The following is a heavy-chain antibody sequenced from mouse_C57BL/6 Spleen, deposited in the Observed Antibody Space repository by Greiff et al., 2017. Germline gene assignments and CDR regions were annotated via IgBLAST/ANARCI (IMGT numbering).Heavy chain of an antibody. Sequence: EVQLQESGGGLVKPGGSLKLSCAASGFTFSDYGMHWVRQAPEKGLEWVAYISSGSSTIYYADTVKGRSTISRDNAKNTLFLQMTSLRSEDTAMYYCAREGYYYAMDYWGQGTSVTVSS. V-gene: IGHV5-17*01. CDR1: GFTFSDYG. CDR3: AREGYYYAMDY. CDR2: ISSGSSTI. J-gene: IGHJ4*01.